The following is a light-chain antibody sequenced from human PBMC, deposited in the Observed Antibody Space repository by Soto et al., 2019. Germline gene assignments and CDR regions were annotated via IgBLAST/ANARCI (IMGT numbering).Light chain of an antibody. J-gene: IGLJ3*02. CDR1: SSNIGTNV. CDR3: AGWDESLSGPV. CDR2: NNN. V-gene: IGLV1-44*01. Sequence: QSVLTQPPSVSGTPGQRVTISCSGSSSNIGTNVVNWYQQFPGTAPKLLIFNNNNRPSGFPDRFSGSKSGSSASLAISGLLSEDEADYYCAGWDESLSGPVFGGGPKLTVL.